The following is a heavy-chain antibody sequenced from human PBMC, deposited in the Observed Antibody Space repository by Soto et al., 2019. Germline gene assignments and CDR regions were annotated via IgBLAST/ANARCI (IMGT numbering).Heavy chain of an antibody. Sequence: QVQLVESGGGVVQPGRSLRLSCAASGFTFSSYGMHWVRQAPGKGLEWVAVIWYDGSNKYYADSVKGRFTISRDNSKNTLYLQMNSLRAEDTTVYYCGSAYSSSQYDFDYWGQGTLVTVSS. CDR2: IWYDGSNK. V-gene: IGHV3-33*01. J-gene: IGHJ4*02. CDR1: GFTFSSYG. D-gene: IGHD6-13*01. CDR3: GSAYSSSQYDFDY.